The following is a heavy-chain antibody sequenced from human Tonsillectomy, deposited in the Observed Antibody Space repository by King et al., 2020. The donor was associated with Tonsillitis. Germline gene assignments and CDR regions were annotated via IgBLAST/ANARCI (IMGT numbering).Heavy chain of an antibody. CDR1: GFTFSSYG. Sequence: QLVQSGGGVVQPGRSRRLSCAASGFTFSSYGLHWVRQAPGKGLEWVTTISYDGSIKYYADSVKGRFTISRDNSKNTLFLQMNTLRAEDTAVYYCATACDGGDCYSNYWGQGTLVTVSS. CDR2: ISYDGSIK. V-gene: IGHV3-30*03. CDR3: ATACDGGDCYSNY. D-gene: IGHD2-21*02. J-gene: IGHJ4*02.